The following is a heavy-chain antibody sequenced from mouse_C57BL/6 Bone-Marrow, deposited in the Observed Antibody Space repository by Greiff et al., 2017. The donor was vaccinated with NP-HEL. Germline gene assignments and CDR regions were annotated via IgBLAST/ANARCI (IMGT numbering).Heavy chain of an antibody. J-gene: IGHJ1*03. V-gene: IGHV1-18*01. D-gene: IGHD1-2*01. CDR1: GYTFTDYY. Sequence: EVQLQESGPELVKPGASVKIPCKASGYTFTDYYMDWVKQSHGKSLEWIGDINPNNGGTIYNQKFKGKATLTVDKSSSTAYMELRSLTSEDTAVYYCARRRLRPYWYFDVWGTGTTVTVSS. CDR3: ARRRLRPYWYFDV. CDR2: INPNNGGT.